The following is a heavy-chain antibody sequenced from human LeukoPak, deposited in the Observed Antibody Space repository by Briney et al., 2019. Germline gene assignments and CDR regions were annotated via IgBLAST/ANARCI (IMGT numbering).Heavy chain of an antibody. D-gene: IGHD6-19*01. CDR2: TSHDETTK. V-gene: IGHV3-30*04. Sequence: GGSLRLSCAASGFTFSSYAMHWVRQAPGKGLEWVAVTSHDETTKYYADSVKGRFTISRDNSKNTLYLQMNSLRAEDTAVYYCARGNSGWYIGPDAFDIWGQGTMVTVSS. J-gene: IGHJ3*02. CDR3: ARGNSGWYIGPDAFDI. CDR1: GFTFSSYA.